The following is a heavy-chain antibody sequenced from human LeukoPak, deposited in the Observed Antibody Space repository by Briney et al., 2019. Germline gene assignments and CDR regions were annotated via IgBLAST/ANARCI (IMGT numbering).Heavy chain of an antibody. CDR1: GGTFSSYA. V-gene: IGHV1-69*13. Sequence: ASVKVSCKASGGTFSSYAISWVRQAPGQGLEWMGGIIPMFGTANYAQKFQGRVTITADESTSTAYMELSSLRSEDTAVYYCARGYSDYDFGDYWGQETLVTVSS. CDR3: ARGYSDYDFGDY. D-gene: IGHD5-12*01. J-gene: IGHJ4*02. CDR2: IIPMFGTA.